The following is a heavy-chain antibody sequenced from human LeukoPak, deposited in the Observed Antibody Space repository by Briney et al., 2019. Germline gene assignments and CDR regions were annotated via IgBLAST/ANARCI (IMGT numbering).Heavy chain of an antibody. CDR1: GFTFSSYG. CDR2: ISYDGSNK. J-gene: IGHJ4*02. D-gene: IGHD1-7*01. Sequence: GGSLRLSCAASGFTFSSYGMHWVRQAPGKGLEWVAVISYDGSNKYYADSVKGRFTISRDNSKNTLYLQMNSLRAEGTAVYYCAKSAGTTLFDYWGQGTLVTVSS. CDR3: AKSAGTTLFDY. V-gene: IGHV3-30*18.